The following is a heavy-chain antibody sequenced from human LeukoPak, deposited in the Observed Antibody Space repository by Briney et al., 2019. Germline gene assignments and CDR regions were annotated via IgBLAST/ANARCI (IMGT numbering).Heavy chain of an antibody. J-gene: IGHJ4*02. V-gene: IGHV4-59*01. CDR2: IYYSGST. CDR1: GGSISCYY. D-gene: IGHD5-24*01. CDR3: ARVSRDGYNFDY. Sequence: KPSETLSLPCTVSGGSISCYYWSLIRQPPRKRLEWIGYIYYSGSTNYNPSLKSRVTISVDTSKNQFSLKLSSVTAADTAVYYCARVSRDGYNFDYWGQGTLVTVSS.